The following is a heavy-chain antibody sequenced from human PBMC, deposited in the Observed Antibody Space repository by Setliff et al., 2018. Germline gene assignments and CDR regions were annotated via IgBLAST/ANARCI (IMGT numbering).Heavy chain of an antibody. CDR1: GGSISSSYW. J-gene: IGHJ4*02. CDR3: AKGGTYRYFDF. CDR2: IYYSGST. D-gene: IGHD1-1*01. V-gene: IGHV4-4*02. Sequence: PSETLSLTCAVSGGSISSSYWWSWVRQPPGKGLEWIGSIYYSGSTYYNPSLKSRVTISVDTSKNQFSLKLSSVTAADTAVYYCAKGGTYRYFDFWGQGALVTVSS.